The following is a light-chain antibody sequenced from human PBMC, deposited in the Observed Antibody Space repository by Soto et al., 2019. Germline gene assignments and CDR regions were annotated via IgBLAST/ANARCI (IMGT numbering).Light chain of an antibody. CDR2: AAS. J-gene: IGKJ2*01. Sequence: DIQMTQSPSSLSASVGDKVTVTCRANQNISRFLQWYQQKAGKAPKLLIYAASSLQSGVPSRFSGSGSGTDFTLTISSLQPEDFATYYCQQSYSTPYTFGQGTKLDIK. V-gene: IGKV1-39*01. CDR3: QQSYSTPYT. CDR1: QNISRF.